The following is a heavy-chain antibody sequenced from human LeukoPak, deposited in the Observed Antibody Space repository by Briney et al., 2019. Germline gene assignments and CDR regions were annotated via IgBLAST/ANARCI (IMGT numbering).Heavy chain of an antibody. V-gene: IGHV3-11*06. Sequence: GGSLRLSCAPPGFTFSEYYMSWIREAPGKGLEWVSHISSRSSYTNYADSVKGGLTISRDNAKKSLYLQMNSLAAEETAGYCCAGALVTGNSSSWYSLTFDHWGQGTLVTVSS. CDR2: ISSRSSYT. J-gene: IGHJ4*02. D-gene: IGHD6-13*01. CDR1: GFTFSEYY. CDR3: AGALVTGNSSSWYSLTFDH.